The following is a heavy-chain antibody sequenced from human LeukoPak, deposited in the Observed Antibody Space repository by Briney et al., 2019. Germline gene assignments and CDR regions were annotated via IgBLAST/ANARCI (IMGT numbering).Heavy chain of an antibody. Sequence: GGSLRLSCAASGFTFSSYSMNWVRQAPGKGLEWVSYISSSSSTIYYADSVKGRFTISRDNAKNSLYLQMNSLRAEDTAVYYCARVIHSSDRPFDYWGQGTLVTVSS. D-gene: IGHD6-19*01. J-gene: IGHJ4*02. V-gene: IGHV3-48*04. CDR2: ISSSSSTI. CDR3: ARVIHSSDRPFDY. CDR1: GFTFSSYS.